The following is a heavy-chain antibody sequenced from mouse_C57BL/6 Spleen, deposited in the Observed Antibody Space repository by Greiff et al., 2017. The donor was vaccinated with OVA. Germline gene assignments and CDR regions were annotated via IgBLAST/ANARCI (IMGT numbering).Heavy chain of an antibody. CDR3: ARDRGSFFDY. Sequence: EVKLMESAGGLVQPGSSMKLSCTASGFTFSDYYMAWVRQVPEKGLEWVANINYDGSSTYYLDSLKSRFIISRDNAKNILYLQMSSLKSEDTATYYCARDRGSFFDYWGQGTTLTVSS. V-gene: IGHV5-16*01. CDR2: INYDGSST. CDR1: GFTFSDYY. J-gene: IGHJ2*01. D-gene: IGHD3-3*01.